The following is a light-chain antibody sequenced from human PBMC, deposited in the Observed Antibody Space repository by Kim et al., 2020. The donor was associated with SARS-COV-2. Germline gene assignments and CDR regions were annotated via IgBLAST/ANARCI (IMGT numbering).Light chain of an antibody. J-gene: IGLJ1*01. CDR3: QTYDNSVSVYV. Sequence: TVPDSRPGRSSNIGAGYHVHWDHQPPGRAPKLVIYADRNRPSGISDRFSGSKSGTSASLVIAGLRGDDEGDYYCQTYDNSVSVYVFGSGTKVTVL. CDR2: ADR. CDR1: SSNIGAGYH. V-gene: IGLV1-40*01.